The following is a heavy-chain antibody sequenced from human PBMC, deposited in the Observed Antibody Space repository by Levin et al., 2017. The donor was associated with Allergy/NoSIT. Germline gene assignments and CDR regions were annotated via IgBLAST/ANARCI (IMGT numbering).Heavy chain of an antibody. Sequence: GGSLRLSCAASGFTFSSYAMHWVRQAPGKGLEWVAVISYDGSNKYYADSVKGRFTISRDNSKNTLYLQMNSLRAEDTAVYYCASLPETVTTGFDYWGQGTLVTVSS. V-gene: IGHV3-30-3*01. J-gene: IGHJ4*02. CDR3: ASLPETVTTGFDY. D-gene: IGHD4-17*01. CDR2: ISYDGSNK. CDR1: GFTFSSYA.